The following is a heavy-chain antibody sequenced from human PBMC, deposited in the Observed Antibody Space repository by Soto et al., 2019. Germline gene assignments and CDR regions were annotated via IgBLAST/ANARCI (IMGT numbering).Heavy chain of an antibody. D-gene: IGHD1-26*01. J-gene: IGHJ5*02. CDR3: AMSYYDATGFAVDP. V-gene: IGHV4-59*02. CDR2: MYFGGSF. Sequence: SETLSLTCTVSGASVSDGYWSWIRQPPGKELEWIGFMYFGGSFNYNPSLTGRVTISVETSKNQFSMKMTSVTAADTAVYYCAMSYYDATGFAVDPWGQGTLVTVP. CDR1: GASVSDGY.